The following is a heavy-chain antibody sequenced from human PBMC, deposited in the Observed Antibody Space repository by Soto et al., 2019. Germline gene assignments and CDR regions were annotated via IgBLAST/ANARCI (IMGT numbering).Heavy chain of an antibody. D-gene: IGHD3-16*01. V-gene: IGHV3-48*02. Sequence: EVQLVESGGGLVQPGGSLRLSCAASGFTFSSYSMNWVRQAPGKGLEWVSYISSSSSTIYYAASVKGRFTISRDNAKNSLYLQINSLRDDDTAVYYCTRESNPLIWFDPWRQGTLVTSSS. J-gene: IGHJ5*02. CDR1: GFTFSSYS. CDR3: TRESNPLIWFDP. CDR2: ISSSSSTI.